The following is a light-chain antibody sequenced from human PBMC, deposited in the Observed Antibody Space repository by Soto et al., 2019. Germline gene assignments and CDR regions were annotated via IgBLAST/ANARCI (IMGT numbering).Light chain of an antibody. Sequence: QSALTQPPSASGTPGQTITISCSGSNSDIGSHSVDWYQQFPGRTPRLLINSNDQRPSGVPDRFAGSKSGTSATLAISGLRSEDEADYYCSSYAGRTLYVFGTGTKVTVL. V-gene: IGLV1-44*01. CDR2: SND. CDR3: SSYAGRTLYV. CDR1: NSDIGSHS. J-gene: IGLJ1*01.